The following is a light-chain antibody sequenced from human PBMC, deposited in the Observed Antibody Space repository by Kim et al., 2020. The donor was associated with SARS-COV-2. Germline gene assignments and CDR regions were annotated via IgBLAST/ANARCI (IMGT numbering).Light chain of an antibody. J-gene: IGKJ5*01. CDR3: QQYYSTPSIT. CDR1: QSVLYSSNNKNY. CDR2: WGS. V-gene: IGKV4-1*01. Sequence: TINCKSSQSVLYSSNNKNYLAWYQWKPGQSPKVLIYWGSTRESGVPDRFSGSGSGTDFTLTISSLQAEDVAVYFCQQYYSTPSITFGQGTRLEIK.